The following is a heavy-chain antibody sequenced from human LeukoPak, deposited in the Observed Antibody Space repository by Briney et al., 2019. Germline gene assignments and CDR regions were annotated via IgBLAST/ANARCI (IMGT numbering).Heavy chain of an antibody. Sequence: SETLSLTCAVCGGSFSGYYWSWIRQPPGKGLEWIGEINHSESTNYNPSLKSRVTISVDMSKNQFSLKLSSVTAADTAVYYCASRVGATYNWFDPWGQGTRVTVSS. CDR1: GGSFSGYY. V-gene: IGHV4-34*01. CDR3: ASRVGATYNWFDP. J-gene: IGHJ5*02. D-gene: IGHD1-26*01. CDR2: INHSEST.